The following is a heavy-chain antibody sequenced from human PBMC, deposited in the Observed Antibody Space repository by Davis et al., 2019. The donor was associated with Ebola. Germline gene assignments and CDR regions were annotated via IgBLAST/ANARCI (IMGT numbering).Heavy chain of an antibody. CDR1: GYTFTGYY. CDR3: ARSITMMGGGYYGMDV. D-gene: IGHD3-22*01. Sequence: AASVKVSCKASGYTFTGYYMHWVRQAPGQGLEWMGRIIPILGIANYAQKFQGRVTITADKSTSTAYMELSSLRSEDTAVYYCARSITMMGGGYYGMDVWGQGTTVTVSS. CDR2: IIPILGIA. V-gene: IGHV1-69*02. J-gene: IGHJ6*02.